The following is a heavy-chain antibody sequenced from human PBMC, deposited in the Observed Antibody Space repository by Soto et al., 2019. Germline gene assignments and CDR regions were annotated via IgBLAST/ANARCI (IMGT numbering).Heavy chain of an antibody. CDR2: IDGSGAIT. Sequence: EVQLLESGGGLVLPGDSLRLSCAASGFTFSSYAMRWVRQAPGKGLEWVSAIDGSGAITYYADSVKGRFTISRDNSKNTLFLQMNSLRAEDKAVYYCSKDGGANYFDTWGLGTLVTVSS. V-gene: IGHV3-23*01. CDR1: GFTFSSYA. CDR3: SKDGGANYFDT. J-gene: IGHJ4*02. D-gene: IGHD1-26*01.